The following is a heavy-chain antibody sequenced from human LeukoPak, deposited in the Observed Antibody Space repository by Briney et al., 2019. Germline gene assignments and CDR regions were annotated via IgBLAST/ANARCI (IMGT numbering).Heavy chain of an antibody. J-gene: IGHJ3*02. CDR3: TRHCCSGPAKRVFDI. V-gene: IGHV4-39*01. Sequence: SSETLSLTCTVSGGSIISSDYHWGWVRQPPGKGLEWIGTISYSGNTDYNPSLRSRVTISVDTSNNQFSLRLGSVTAADTAVYHCTRHCCSGPAKRVFDIWGQGTMVTVSS. D-gene: IGHD2-15*01. CDR2: ISYSGNT. CDR1: GGSIISSDYH.